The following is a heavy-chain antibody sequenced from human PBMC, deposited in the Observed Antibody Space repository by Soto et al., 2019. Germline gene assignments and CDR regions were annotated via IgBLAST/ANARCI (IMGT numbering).Heavy chain of an antibody. V-gene: IGHV3-21*01. D-gene: IGHD3-10*01. CDR2: ISSSSSYI. CDR1: GFTFSSYS. CDR3: ARSREVLLWFGPPENPPNYGMDV. J-gene: IGHJ6*02. Sequence: GGSLRLSCAASGFTFSSYSMNWVRQAPGKGLEWVSSISSSSSYIYYADSVKGRITISRDNAKNSLYLQMNSLRAEDTAVYYCARSREVLLWFGPPENPPNYGMDVWGQGTTVTVSS.